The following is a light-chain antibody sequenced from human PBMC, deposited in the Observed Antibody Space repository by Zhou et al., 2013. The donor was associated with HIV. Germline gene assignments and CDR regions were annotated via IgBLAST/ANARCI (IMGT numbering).Light chain of an antibody. CDR3: QQYNSPPWT. J-gene: IGKJ1*01. CDR1: QDITND. Sequence: TQMTQSPSSLTASVGDRVTITCRASQDITNDLGWYQQKPGRAPKLLIYATSYLQSGVPSRFSGSGSGTEFTLTISGLQPDDFATYYCQQYNSPPWTFGQGTKVEI. CDR2: ATS. V-gene: IGKV1-17*01.